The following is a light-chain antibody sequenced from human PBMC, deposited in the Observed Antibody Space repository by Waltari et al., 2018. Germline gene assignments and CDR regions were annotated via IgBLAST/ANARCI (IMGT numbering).Light chain of an antibody. CDR2: SNS. V-gene: IGLV1-44*01. CDR3: AAWDDSLNRV. J-gene: IGLJ2*01. CDR1: GPHLGSNA. Sequence: QSVLTQPPSASGTPGQRVTIPCPGRGPHLGSNAVSWYQQLPGTAPKILIYSNSLRPSGVPDRFSGSKSGTSASLAISGLQSEDEADYYCAAWDDSLNRVFGGGTKLTVL.